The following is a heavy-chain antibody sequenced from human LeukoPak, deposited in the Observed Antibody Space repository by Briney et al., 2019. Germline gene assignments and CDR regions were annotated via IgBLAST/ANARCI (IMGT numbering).Heavy chain of an antibody. CDR3: ARGGDSGYDYLDS. J-gene: IGHJ4*02. V-gene: IGHV4-34*01. Sequence: SETLSLTCAVYGGSFSGYYWSWIRQPPGKGLEWIGEINHSGSTNYNPSLKSRVTISVDTSKNQFSLKLSSVTAADTAVYYCARGGDSGYDYLDSWGQGTLVTVSS. D-gene: IGHD5-12*01. CDR2: INHSGST. CDR1: GGSFSGYY.